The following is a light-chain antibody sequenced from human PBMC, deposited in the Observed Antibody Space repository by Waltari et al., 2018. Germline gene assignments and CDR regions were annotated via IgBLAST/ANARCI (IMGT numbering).Light chain of an antibody. Sequence: SSELTQPPSVSVSPGQTATIACSADALAKQFVYWYQQKPVQAPVLVMFSGTERPAGFPGRFSGSGSGTTVTLTSSGVQAEDEADYYCQSADNTGDYVLCGGGTKLTGL. V-gene: IGLV3-25*03. J-gene: IGLJ3*02. CDR2: SGT. CDR3: QSADNTGDYVL. CDR1: ALAKQF.